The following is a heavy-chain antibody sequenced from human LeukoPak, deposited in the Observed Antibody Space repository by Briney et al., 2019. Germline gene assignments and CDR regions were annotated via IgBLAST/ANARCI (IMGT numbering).Heavy chain of an antibody. J-gene: IGHJ3*02. CDR1: GGSISSYY. Sequence: SETLSLTCTVSGGSISSYYWSWIRQPPGKGLEWIGFIYYSGSTNYNPSLKSRVTISVDTSKNQFSLTLSSVTAADTAVYYCASHVGDFWSGYYEAFDIWGQGTMVTVSS. D-gene: IGHD3-3*01. CDR2: IYYSGST. V-gene: IGHV4-59*12. CDR3: ASHVGDFWSGYYEAFDI.